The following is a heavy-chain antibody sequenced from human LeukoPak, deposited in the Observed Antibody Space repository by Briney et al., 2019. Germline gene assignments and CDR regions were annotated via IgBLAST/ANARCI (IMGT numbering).Heavy chain of an antibody. V-gene: IGHV4-38-2*02. CDR1: GYSISSGYY. Sequence: PSETLSLTCTVSGYSISSGYYWGWIRQPPGKGLEWIGSIYHSGSTYYNPSLKSRVTISVDTSKNQFSLKLSSVTAADTAVYYCARFGSTGGFAYWGKGTLVTVSS. CDR3: ARFGSTGGFAY. J-gene: IGHJ4*02. D-gene: IGHD2-8*02. CDR2: IYHSGST.